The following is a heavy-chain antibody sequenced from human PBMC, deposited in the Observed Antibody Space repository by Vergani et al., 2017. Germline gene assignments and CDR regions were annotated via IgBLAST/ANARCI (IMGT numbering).Heavy chain of an antibody. D-gene: IGHD5-18*01. V-gene: IGHV4-39*07. J-gene: IGHJ4*02. CDR3: ANVDTAMVFDY. CDR2: IYYSGST. CDR1: GGSISSSSYY. Sequence: QLQLQESGPGLVKPSETLSLTCTVSGGSISSSSYYWGWIRQPPGKGLEWIGSIYYSGSTYYNPSLKSRVTISVDTSKNQFSLKLSSVTAADTAVYYCANVDTAMVFDYWGQGTLVTVSS.